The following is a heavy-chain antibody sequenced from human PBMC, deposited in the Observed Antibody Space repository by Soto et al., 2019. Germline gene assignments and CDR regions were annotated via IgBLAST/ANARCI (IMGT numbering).Heavy chain of an antibody. CDR1: GFTFSSYA. CDR2: ISGSGGST. D-gene: IGHD2-21*02. CDR3: AKDRHIVVVTAQLDY. Sequence: PGGSLRLSCAASGFTFSSYAMSWVRQAPGKGLEWVSAISGSGGSTYYADSVKGRFTISRDNSKNTLYLQMNSLRAEDTAVYYCAKDRHIVVVTAQLDYWGQGTLVTVSS. V-gene: IGHV3-23*01. J-gene: IGHJ4*02.